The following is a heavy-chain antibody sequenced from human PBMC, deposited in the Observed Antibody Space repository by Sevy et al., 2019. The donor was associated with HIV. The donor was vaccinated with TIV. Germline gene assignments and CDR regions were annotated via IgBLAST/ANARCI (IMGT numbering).Heavy chain of an antibody. CDR2: ISGSGGST. CDR3: AKVGAHASDETYYYDSSALSFDY. D-gene: IGHD3-22*01. CDR1: GFTFSSYA. Sequence: GGSLRLSCAASGFTFSSYAMSWVRQAPGKWLEWVSAISGSGGSTYYADSVKGRFTISRDNSKNTLYLQMNSLRAEDTAVYYCAKVGAHASDETYYYDSSALSFDYWGQGTLVTVSS. V-gene: IGHV3-23*01. J-gene: IGHJ4*02.